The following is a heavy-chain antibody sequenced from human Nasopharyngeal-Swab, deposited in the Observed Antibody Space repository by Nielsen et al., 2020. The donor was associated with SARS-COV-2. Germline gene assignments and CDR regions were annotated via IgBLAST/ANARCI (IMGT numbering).Heavy chain of an antibody. CDR3: ARDLGGGYCTTTNCPGS. V-gene: IGHV3-53*01. Sequence: GGSLRLSCSASGFTFSSYAMHWVRQAPGKGLEWVSVTEIGGTTHYADPVKGRFSTSTDSSTTTLYLQMNNVRAEDTAVYYRARDLGGGYCTTTNCPGSWGQGTLVTVAS. CDR2: TEIGGTT. D-gene: IGHD2-2*01. J-gene: IGHJ1*01. CDR1: GFTFSSYA.